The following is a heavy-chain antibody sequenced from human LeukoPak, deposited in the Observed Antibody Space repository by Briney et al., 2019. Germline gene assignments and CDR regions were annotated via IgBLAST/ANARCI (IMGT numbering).Heavy chain of an antibody. J-gene: IGHJ4*02. V-gene: IGHV1-69*13. CDR3: ARASRYYASGSLPFDY. CDR2: IIPIFGTA. D-gene: IGHD3-10*01. CDR1: GGTFSSYA. Sequence: ASVKVSCKASGGTFSSYAISWVRQTPGQGLEWMGGIIPIFGTANYAQKFQGRVTITADESTSTAYMELTSLTSDDTAVYYCARASRYYASGSLPFDYWGQGTPVTVSS.